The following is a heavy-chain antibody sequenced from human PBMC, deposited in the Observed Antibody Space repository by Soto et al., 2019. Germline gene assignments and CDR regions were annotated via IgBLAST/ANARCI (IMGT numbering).Heavy chain of an antibody. J-gene: IGHJ4*02. CDR3: XXXXXXXXXXXY. V-gene: IGHV5-51*03. CDR1: GYIFTNYW. Sequence: EVHLVQSGAEMKKPGESLKISCNGSGYIFTNYWIGWVRQMPGKGLEWMGIIYPGDSESRYSPSFQGQVTISADKSISTAYLQWSSLKASDTXXXXXXXXXXXXXXXXYXGQGSQVTVSS. CDR2: IYPGDSES.